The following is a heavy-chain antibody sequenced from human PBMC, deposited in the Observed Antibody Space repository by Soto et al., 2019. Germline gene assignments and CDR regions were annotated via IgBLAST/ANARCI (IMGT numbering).Heavy chain of an antibody. CDR2: IYPGDSDT. J-gene: IGHJ5*02. CDR1: GYSFTSYW. CDR3: ARGEVPVVPAAIGWFDP. D-gene: IGHD2-2*02. V-gene: IGHV5-51*01. Sequence: PGESLKISCKGSGYSFTSYWIGWVRQMPGKGLEWMGIIYPGDSDTRYSPSFQGQVTISADKSISTAYLQWSSLKASDTAMYYCARGEVPVVPAAIGWFDPWGQGTLVTVSS.